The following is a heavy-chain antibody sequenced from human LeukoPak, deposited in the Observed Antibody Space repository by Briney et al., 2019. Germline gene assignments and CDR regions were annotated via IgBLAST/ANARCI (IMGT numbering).Heavy chain of an antibody. CDR1: GFPFSSYA. V-gene: IGHV3-23*01. J-gene: IGHJ6*02. CDR3: ARPSSPYYYYYGMDV. Sequence: GGSLRLSCAASGFPFSSYAMSWVRQAPGKGLEWVSAISGSGGSTYYGDSVKGRFTISRDNSKNTLYLQMNSLRAEDTALYYCARPSSPYYYYYGMDVWGQGTTVTVSS. D-gene: IGHD1-26*01. CDR2: ISGSGGST.